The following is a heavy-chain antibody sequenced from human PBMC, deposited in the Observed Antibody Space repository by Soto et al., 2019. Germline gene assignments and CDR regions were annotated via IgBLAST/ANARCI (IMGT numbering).Heavy chain of an antibody. V-gene: IGHV3-23*01. CDR3: AKSYSSNWYDYFDY. CDR1: GFTFNSYD. CDR2: ISGSGGTT. Sequence: HPGGSLRLSCAASGFTFNSYDMSWVRQAPGKGLEWVSSISGSGGTTYYADSVKGQFTISRDTSKNTPYLQMSSLRVEDTALYYCAKSYSSNWYDYFDYWGQGTLVTVSS. D-gene: IGHD6-13*01. J-gene: IGHJ4*02.